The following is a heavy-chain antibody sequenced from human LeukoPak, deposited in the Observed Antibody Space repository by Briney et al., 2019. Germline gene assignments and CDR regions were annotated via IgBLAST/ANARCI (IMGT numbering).Heavy chain of an antibody. CDR2: IYYSGST. Sequence: SETLSLTCTVSGGSISSSSYYWGWIRQPPGKGLEWIGSIYYSGSTYYNPSLKSRVTISVDTSKNQFSLKLSSVTATDTAVYYCARQPDYGDLYWYFDLWGRGTLVTVSS. J-gene: IGHJ2*01. V-gene: IGHV4-39*01. CDR1: GGSISSSSYY. D-gene: IGHD4-17*01. CDR3: ARQPDYGDLYWYFDL.